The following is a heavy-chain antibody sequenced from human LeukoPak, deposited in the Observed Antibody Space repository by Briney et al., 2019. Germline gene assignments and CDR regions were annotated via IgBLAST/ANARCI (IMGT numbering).Heavy chain of an antibody. CDR2: ISGSGGST. CDR3: AKDHYYGSVNDAFDI. Sequence: GGSLRLSCAASGFTFSSYAMSWVRQAPGKGLEWVSAISGSGGSTYYADSVKGRFTISSDNSKNTLYLQMNSLRAEDTAVYYCAKDHYYGSVNDAFDIWGQGTMVTVSS. CDR1: GFTFSSYA. V-gene: IGHV3-23*01. J-gene: IGHJ3*02. D-gene: IGHD3-10*01.